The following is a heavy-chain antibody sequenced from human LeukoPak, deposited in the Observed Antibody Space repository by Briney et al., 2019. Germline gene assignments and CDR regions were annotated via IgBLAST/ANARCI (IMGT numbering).Heavy chain of an antibody. CDR1: GFTFSSYE. CDR2: INSDGSST. CDR3: ARGERWLRLPYYYYYMDV. D-gene: IGHD5-24*01. J-gene: IGHJ6*03. V-gene: IGHV3-74*01. Sequence: GGSLRLSCAASGFTFSSYEMNWVRQAPGKGLVWVSRINSDGSSTSYADSVKGRFTISRDNAKNTLYLQMNSLRAEDTAVYYCARGERWLRLPYYYYYMDVWGKGTTVTVSS.